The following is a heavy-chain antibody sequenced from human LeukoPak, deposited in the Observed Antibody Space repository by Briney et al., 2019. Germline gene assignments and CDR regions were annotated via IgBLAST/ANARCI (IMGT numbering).Heavy chain of an antibody. CDR3: AKTSLSDPSGHYYYMDV. CDR1: GFTFSSYA. Sequence: GGSLRLSCAASGFTFSSYAMNWVRQAPGKGLEWVSYISSSSSYIYYADSVKARFTISRDDSQHTVSLQLNNLRIEDTALYYCAKTSLSDPSGHYYYMDVWGKGTTVTVSS. J-gene: IGHJ6*03. CDR2: ISSSSSYI. D-gene: IGHD3-3*01. V-gene: IGHV3-21*01.